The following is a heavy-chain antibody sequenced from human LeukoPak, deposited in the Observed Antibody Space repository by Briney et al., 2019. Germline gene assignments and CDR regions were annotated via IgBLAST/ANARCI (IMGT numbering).Heavy chain of an antibody. J-gene: IGHJ4*02. V-gene: IGHV4-34*01. CDR1: GGSFSGYY. D-gene: IGHD2-2*02. Sequence: PSETLSLTCAVYGGSFSGYYWSWIRQPPGKGLEWIGEINHSGSTNYNPSLKSRVTISVDTSKNQFSLKLSSVTAADTAVYYCARATIRLRRYFDYWGQGTLVTVSS. CDR2: INHSGST. CDR3: ARATIRLRRYFDY.